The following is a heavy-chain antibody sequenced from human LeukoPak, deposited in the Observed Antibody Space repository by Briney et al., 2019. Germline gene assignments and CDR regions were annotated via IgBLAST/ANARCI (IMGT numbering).Heavy chain of an antibody. J-gene: IGHJ5*02. CDR3: ARQGLGYWFDP. CDR2: MYYSGDT. V-gene: IGHV4-59*02. Sequence: SETLSLTCTVSGDSVISDYWSWIRQPPGKGLEWIGYMYYSGDTNYNPSLKSRVTISVDTSKNQFSLKLSSVTAADTAFYCCARQGLGYWFDPWGQGTLVTVSS. CDR1: GDSVISDY. D-gene: IGHD3-16*01.